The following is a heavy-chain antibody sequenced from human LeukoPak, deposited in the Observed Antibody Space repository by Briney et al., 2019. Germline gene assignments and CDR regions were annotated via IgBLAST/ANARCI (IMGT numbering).Heavy chain of an antibody. D-gene: IGHD6-19*01. CDR1: GFTFSSYD. J-gene: IGHJ4*02. Sequence: GGSLRLSCEASGFTFSSYDMHWVRQAPGKGLEGVAFIRYDGSYTYYADSVKGRFTISRDNSKNTLYLQMNSLRAEDTAVYYCAKALSRSRSIAVAGYACGFDYWGQGTLVTVSS. CDR2: IRYDGSYT. CDR3: AKALSRSRSIAVAGYACGFDY. V-gene: IGHV3-30*02.